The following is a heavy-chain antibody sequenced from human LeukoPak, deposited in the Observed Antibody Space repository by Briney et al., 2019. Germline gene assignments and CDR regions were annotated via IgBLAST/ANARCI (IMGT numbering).Heavy chain of an antibody. CDR1: GCTFSSYA. Sequence: SVEVSCKASGCTFSSYAISWVRQAPGQGLEWMGRIIPIFGTANYAQKFQGRVTITTDESTSTAYMELSSLRSEDTAVYYCAREGIAAAGRRFDYWGQGTLVTVSS. V-gene: IGHV1-69*05. CDR2: IIPIFGTA. J-gene: IGHJ4*02. CDR3: AREGIAAAGRRFDY. D-gene: IGHD6-13*01.